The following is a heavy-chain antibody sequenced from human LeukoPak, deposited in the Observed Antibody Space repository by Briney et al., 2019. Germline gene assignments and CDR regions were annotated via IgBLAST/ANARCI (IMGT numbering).Heavy chain of an antibody. CDR3: ARVYYDSSGYPDYYYYGMDV. CDR2: IYYSGST. Sequence: PSQTLSLTCTVSGGSISSGSYYWSWIRQPPGKGLEWIGYIYYSGSTNYNPSLKSRVTISVDTSKNQFSLKLSSVTAADTAVYYCARVYYDSSGYPDYYYYGMDVWGQGTTVTVSS. V-gene: IGHV4-61*01. CDR1: GGSISSGSYY. D-gene: IGHD3-22*01. J-gene: IGHJ6*02.